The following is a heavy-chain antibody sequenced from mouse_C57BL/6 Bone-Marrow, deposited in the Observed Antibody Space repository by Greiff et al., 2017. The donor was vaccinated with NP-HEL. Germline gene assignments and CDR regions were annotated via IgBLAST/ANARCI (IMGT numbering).Heavy chain of an antibody. D-gene: IGHD4-1*01. CDR1: GFNIKDDY. Sequence: EVKLMESGAELVRPGASVKLSCTASGFNIKDDYMHWVKQRPEQGLEWIGWIDPENGDTEYASKFQGKATITADTSSNTAYLQLSSLTSEDTAVYYCTTPLNWDEDYWGQGTTLTVSS. CDR2: IDPENGDT. V-gene: IGHV14-4*01. J-gene: IGHJ2*01. CDR3: TTPLNWDEDY.